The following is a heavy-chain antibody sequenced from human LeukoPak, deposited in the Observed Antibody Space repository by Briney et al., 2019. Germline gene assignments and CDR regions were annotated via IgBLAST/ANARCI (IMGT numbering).Heavy chain of an antibody. Sequence: ASVGVSGKAAGTTNNRFGVTWCRQAPGQGLEGIGGMSSDNGIPRYADKFQRRVTIGADTSTTTESIELRSLTYDDTAVYFCANVAKGRFFFYHMHVWRKGPTVTVSS. CDR3: ANVAKGRFFFYHMHV. V-gene: IGHV1-18*01. D-gene: IGHD2-2*01. CDR1: GTTNNRFG. J-gene: IGHJ6*04. CDR2: MSSDNGIP.